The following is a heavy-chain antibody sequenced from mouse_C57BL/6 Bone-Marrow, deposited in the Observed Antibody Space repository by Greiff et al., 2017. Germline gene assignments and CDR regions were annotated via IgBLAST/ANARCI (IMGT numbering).Heavy chain of an antibody. CDR1: GYAFSSYW. J-gene: IGHJ1*03. CDR2: IYPGDGDT. V-gene: IGHV1-80*01. D-gene: IGHD1-1*01. CDR3: ARRHYDGSSYGYWYFDV. Sequence: QVQLQQSGAELVKPGASVKISCKASGYAFSSYWMNWVKQRPGKGLEWIGQIYPGDGDTNYNGKFKGKATLTADKSSSTAYMQLSSLTSEDSAVYFCARRHYDGSSYGYWYFDVWGTGTTVTVSS.